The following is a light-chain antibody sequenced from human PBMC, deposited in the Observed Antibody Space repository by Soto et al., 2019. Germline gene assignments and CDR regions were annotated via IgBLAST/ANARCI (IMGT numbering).Light chain of an antibody. J-gene: IGKJ1*01. Sequence: DIQMTQSPSTLSASVGDRVTITCRASQSISSWLAWYQQKPGTAPNLLIYKASTLQSGVPSRFSGSASGTEFTLTISSLQADDSATYYCQQYNDNWTFGQGTKVEIK. CDR1: QSISSW. V-gene: IGKV1-5*03. CDR3: QQYNDNWT. CDR2: KAS.